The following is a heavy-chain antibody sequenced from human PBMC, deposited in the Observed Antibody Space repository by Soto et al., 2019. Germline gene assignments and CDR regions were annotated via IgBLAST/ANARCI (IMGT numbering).Heavy chain of an antibody. CDR2: LSSSSSTI. V-gene: IGHV3-48*02. CDR3: ARDQFSSYGNYYYYGMDV. D-gene: IGHD3-16*01. Sequence: EVQLVESGGGLVQPGGSLRLSCVASGFAFNSYSMNWVRQAPGKGLEWVSFLSSSSSTIYYADSVKGRFTISRDNAKNSLFLQMNSLRDEDTAVYYCARDQFSSYGNYYYYGMDVWGQGTTVTVSS. J-gene: IGHJ6*02. CDR1: GFAFNSYS.